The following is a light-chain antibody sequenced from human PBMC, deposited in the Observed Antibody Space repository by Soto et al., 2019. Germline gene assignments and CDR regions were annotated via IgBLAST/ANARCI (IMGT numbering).Light chain of an antibody. CDR3: QQTYSDIS. CDR1: RTINTY. Sequence: DVRMTQSPSSLSSCVGDTITITCRASRTINTYLNWFQQKPGEPPRLLIYGASTLHDGVPSRFSGSGSGADFTLTISGLQTEDFASYHCQQTYSDISFGGGTKVDI. CDR2: GAS. V-gene: IGKV1-39*01. J-gene: IGKJ4*01.